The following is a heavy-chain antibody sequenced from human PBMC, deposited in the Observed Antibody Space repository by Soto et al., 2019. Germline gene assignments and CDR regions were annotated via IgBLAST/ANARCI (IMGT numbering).Heavy chain of an antibody. CDR2: VSSDGGNY. V-gene: IGHV3-30*18. J-gene: IGHJ2*01. Sequence: QVQLVESGGGVVQPGRSLRLSCAASGFTFSACGMHWVRQSPGKGLEWVAVVSSDGGNYYYADSVKGRFTISRDNSKNTLDLQRNSLRAEDTAVYYCANEVGTATTAITNWHCALWGRGTMVTVSS. D-gene: IGHD2-21*02. CDR3: ANEVGTATTAITNWHCAL. CDR1: GFTFSACG.